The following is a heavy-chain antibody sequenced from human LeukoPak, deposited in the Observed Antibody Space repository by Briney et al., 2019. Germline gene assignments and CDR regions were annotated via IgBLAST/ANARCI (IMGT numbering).Heavy chain of an antibody. CDR3: ARDPGDCSSTSCSRKYNWFDP. CDR1: GGSFSGYY. Sequence: SETLSLTCAVYGGSFSGYYWSWIRQPPGKGLEWIGEINNSGGTNYNPSLKSRVTISVDTSKNQFCLKLSSVTAADTAVYYCARDPGDCSSTSCSRKYNWFDPWGQGTLVTVSS. CDR2: INNSGGT. J-gene: IGHJ5*02. D-gene: IGHD2-2*01. V-gene: IGHV4-34*01.